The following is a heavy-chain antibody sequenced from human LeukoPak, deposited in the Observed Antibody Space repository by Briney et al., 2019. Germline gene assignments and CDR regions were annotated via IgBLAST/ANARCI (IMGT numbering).Heavy chain of an antibody. D-gene: IGHD3-10*01. CDR3: AKDLYIMVVDY. CDR1: GFIFNSYA. CDR2: ISGSGGST. J-gene: IGHJ4*02. V-gene: IGHV3-23*01. Sequence: GGPLRLSCAASGFIFNSYAMSWVRQASGKGLEWVSTISGSGGSTYYADSVKGRFTISRDNSKNTLYLQMNSLRAEDTAVYYCAKDLYIMVVDYWGQGTLVTVSS.